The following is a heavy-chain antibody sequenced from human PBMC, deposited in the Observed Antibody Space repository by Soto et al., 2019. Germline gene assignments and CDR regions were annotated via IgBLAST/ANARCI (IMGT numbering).Heavy chain of an antibody. Sequence: QVQLVESGGGLVKPGGSLRLSCAASGFTFSDYYMSWIRQAPGKGLEWVSYISNSGRTLYYADSMKGRFTISRDNAKNSLSLQINSLRSEDTAVYYCARDLVAVSGGVYSSASGGYFFDFWGQGTLGTVSS. J-gene: IGHJ4*02. CDR2: ISNSGRTL. D-gene: IGHD6-6*01. V-gene: IGHV3-11*01. CDR3: ARDLVAVSGGVYSSASGGYFFDF. CDR1: GFTFSDYY.